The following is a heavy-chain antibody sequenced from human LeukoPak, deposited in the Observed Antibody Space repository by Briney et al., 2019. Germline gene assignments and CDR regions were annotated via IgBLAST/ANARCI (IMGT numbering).Heavy chain of an antibody. V-gene: IGHV3-30*01. J-gene: IGHJ4*02. D-gene: IGHD4-23*01. CDR2: ISYDGSNK. CDR3: ARDRWFDY. CDR1: GLSFRDAW. Sequence: GGSLRLSCAVSGLSFRDAWLCWVRQAPGKGLEWVAVISYDGSNKYYADSVKGRFTISRDNSKNTLYLQMNSLRAEDTAVYYCARDRWFDYWGQGTLVTVSS.